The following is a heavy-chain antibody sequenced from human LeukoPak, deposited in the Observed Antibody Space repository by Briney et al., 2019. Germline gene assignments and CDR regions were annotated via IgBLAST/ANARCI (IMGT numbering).Heavy chain of an antibody. CDR2: INPSGGST. Sequence: ASVKVSCKASGYTFTSYYMHWVRQAPGQGLEWMGIINPSGGSTSYAQKFQGRVTMTRDTSTSTVYMELSSLRSEDTAVYYCAKSTSPLYYYYGMDVWGQGTTVTVSS. CDR3: AKSTSPLYYYYGMDV. V-gene: IGHV1-46*01. D-gene: IGHD2-2*01. CDR1: GYTFTSYY. J-gene: IGHJ6*02.